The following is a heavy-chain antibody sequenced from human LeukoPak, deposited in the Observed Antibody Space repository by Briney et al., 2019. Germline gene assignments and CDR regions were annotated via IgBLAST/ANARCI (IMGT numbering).Heavy chain of an antibody. V-gene: IGHV4-59*01. CDR1: GGSISSYY. CDR2: IYYSGST. D-gene: IGHD3-9*01. J-gene: IGHJ6*02. CDR3: ARLTTYDVFSINYYALDV. Sequence: SETLSLTCTVSGGSISSYYWGWIRQPPGKGLEWIGYIYYSGSTNYNPSLKSRVTISVDTSKNQFSLKLSSVTAADTAVYYCARLTTYDVFSINYYALDVWGQGTPVTVTS.